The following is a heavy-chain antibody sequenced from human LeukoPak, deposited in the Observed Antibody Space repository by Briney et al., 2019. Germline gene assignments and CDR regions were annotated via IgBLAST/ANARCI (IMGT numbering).Heavy chain of an antibody. CDR1: GGSISSSSYY. V-gene: IGHV4-39*07. Sequence: PSETPSLTCTVSGGSISSSSYYWGWIRQPPGKGLEWIGSIYYSGSTYYNPSLKSRVTISVDTSKNQFSLKLSSVTAADTAVYYCARGGGSSIAAAEGWFDPWGQGTLVTVSS. D-gene: IGHD6-13*01. CDR2: IYYSGST. CDR3: ARGGGSSIAAAEGWFDP. J-gene: IGHJ5*02.